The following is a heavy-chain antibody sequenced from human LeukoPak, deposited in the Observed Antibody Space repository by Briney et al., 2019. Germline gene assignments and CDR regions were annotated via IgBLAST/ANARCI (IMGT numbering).Heavy chain of an antibody. Sequence: SETLSLTCTVSGGSISSYYWSWIRQPPGKGLKWIGYIYYSGSTNYNPSLKSRVTISVDASKNQFSLKLSSVTAADTAVYYCARVLGYCSSTSCYGAYYYYYMDVWGKGTTVTVSS. J-gene: IGHJ6*03. CDR2: IYYSGST. CDR1: GGSISSYY. D-gene: IGHD2-2*01. V-gene: IGHV4-59*01. CDR3: ARVLGYCSSTSCYGAYYYYYMDV.